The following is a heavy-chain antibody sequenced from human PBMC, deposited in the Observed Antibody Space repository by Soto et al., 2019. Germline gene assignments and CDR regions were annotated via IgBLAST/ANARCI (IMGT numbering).Heavy chain of an antibody. Sequence: ASVKVSCKASGYTFTSYDINWVRQATGQGLEWMGWMNPNSGNTGYAQKFQGRVTMTRNTSISTAYMGLSSLRSEDTAVYYCARGPIIAARHQGNWYFDLWGRGTLVTVSS. J-gene: IGHJ2*01. CDR1: GYTFTSYD. CDR2: MNPNSGNT. D-gene: IGHD6-6*01. V-gene: IGHV1-8*01. CDR3: ARGPIIAARHQGNWYFDL.